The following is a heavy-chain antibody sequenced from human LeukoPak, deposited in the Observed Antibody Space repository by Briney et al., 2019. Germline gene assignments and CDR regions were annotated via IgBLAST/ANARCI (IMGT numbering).Heavy chain of an antibody. CDR3: ARDPLRPDVYYYYMDV. CDR2: IYYIGST. J-gene: IGHJ6*03. V-gene: IGHV4-4*02. Sequence: SETLSLTCAVSGGSISSSNWWSWVRQPPGKGLEWIGSIYYIGSTYHNPSLMSRVTISLDTSKNQFSLTLNSVTDADTAVYYCARDPLRPDVYYYYMDVWGKGTTVTVSS. CDR1: GGSISSSNW.